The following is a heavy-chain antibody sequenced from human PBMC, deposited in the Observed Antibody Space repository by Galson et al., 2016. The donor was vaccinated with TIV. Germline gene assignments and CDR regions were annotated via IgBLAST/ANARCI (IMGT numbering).Heavy chain of an antibody. Sequence: LSLTCDVSSYSISSCSYWGWIRQPPGKGLEWIGSIYHTGKSYYRPSLKSRVTMSVDTSKNQFSLRLNSATAADTAVYYCATSHVGKYEDSGSFDSWGQGTLVTVSS. J-gene: IGHJ4*02. CDR1: SYSISSCSY. V-gene: IGHV4-38-2*01. CDR3: ATSHVGKYEDSGSFDS. D-gene: IGHD3-22*01. CDR2: IYHTGKS.